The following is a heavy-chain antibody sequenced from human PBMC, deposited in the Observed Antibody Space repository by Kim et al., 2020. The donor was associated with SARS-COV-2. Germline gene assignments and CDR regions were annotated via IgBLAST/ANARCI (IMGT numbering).Heavy chain of an antibody. D-gene: IGHD4-17*01. V-gene: IGHV2-5*02. CDR2: IYWDNDK. CDR3: AHTTTPGPPFWYFDL. Sequence: SGPTLVNPTQTLTLTCTFSGFSLTAGGVGVGWIRQPPGKALEWLALIYWDNDKLYSPSLKSRLTITKDTSKNHVVLTMTNMDPVDTATYYCAHTTTPGPPFWYFDLWGRGTLVIVSS. J-gene: IGHJ2*01. CDR1: GFSLTAGGVG.